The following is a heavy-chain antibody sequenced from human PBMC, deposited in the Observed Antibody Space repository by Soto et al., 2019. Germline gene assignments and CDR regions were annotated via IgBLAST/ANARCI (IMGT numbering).Heavy chain of an antibody. CDR2: IYNIGST. Sequence: PSETLSLTCTVSGGSISSYYWSWLRQPPGKGLEWIGYIYNIGSTNYNPSLRSRVTMSIDTSQEQFSLKLSSVTATDTAVYYCARGGLRFLEWLPYYYYGMDVWGQGTTVTVSS. D-gene: IGHD3-3*01. J-gene: IGHJ6*02. CDR3: ARGGLRFLEWLPYYYYGMDV. CDR1: GGSISSYY. V-gene: IGHV4-59*08.